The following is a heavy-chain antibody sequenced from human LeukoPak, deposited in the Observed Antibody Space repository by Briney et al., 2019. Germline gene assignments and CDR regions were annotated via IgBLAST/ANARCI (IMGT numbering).Heavy chain of an antibody. D-gene: IGHD3-10*01. CDR2: ISYDGSNK. CDR1: GFNFSSYA. V-gene: IGHV3-30-3*01. CDR3: AREYGSGSSANFDY. J-gene: IGHJ4*02. Sequence: GGSLRLSCAASGFNFSSYAVHWVRQAPGKGLEWVAVISYDGSNKYYADSVKGRFTISRDNSKNTLYLQMNSLRAEDTAVYYCAREYGSGSSANFDYWGQGTLVTVSS.